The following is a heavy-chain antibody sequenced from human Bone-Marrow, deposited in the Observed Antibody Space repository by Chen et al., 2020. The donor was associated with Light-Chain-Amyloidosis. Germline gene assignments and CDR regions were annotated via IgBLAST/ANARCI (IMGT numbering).Heavy chain of an antibody. D-gene: IGHD5-12*01. CDR1: GYTFPNYW. Sequence: EVQLEQPGPEVKKPGEPLKISGKGSGYTFPNYWIGWVRQMPGKGLGWMGVIYPDDSDARYSPSFEGQVTISADKSITTAYLQWRSLNASDTAMYYCARRRDGYNFDYWGQGTLVTVSS. CDR2: IYPDDSDA. CDR3: ARRRDGYNFDY. J-gene: IGHJ4*02. V-gene: IGHV5-51*01.